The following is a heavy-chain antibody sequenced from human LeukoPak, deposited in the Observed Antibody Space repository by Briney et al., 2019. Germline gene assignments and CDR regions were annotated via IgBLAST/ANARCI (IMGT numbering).Heavy chain of an antibody. D-gene: IGHD1-1*01. CDR1: GYTSTGYY. J-gene: IGHJ6*02. V-gene: IGHV1-2*02. CDR3: ARTTPYYYYGMDV. Sequence: GASVKVSCKASGYTSTGYYMHWMRQAPGQGLEWMGWINPNSGGTNYAQKFQGRVTMTRDTSISTAYMELSRLRSDDTAVYYCARTTPYYYYGMDVWGQGTTVTVSS. CDR2: INPNSGGT.